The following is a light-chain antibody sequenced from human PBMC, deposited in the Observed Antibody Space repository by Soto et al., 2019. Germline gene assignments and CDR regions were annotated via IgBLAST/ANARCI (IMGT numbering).Light chain of an antibody. CDR2: WAS. Sequence: DIVMTQSPDSLAVSLGERATINCKSSQSVLYSSNNKNYLAWYQQKPGQPPKLLIYWASTRESGVPDRFSGSGSGKDFTLTNSSLQAEDVAVYYCQQYYSTPLLTFGGGTKVEIK. CDR1: QSVLYSSNNKNY. J-gene: IGKJ4*01. V-gene: IGKV4-1*01. CDR3: QQYYSTPLLT.